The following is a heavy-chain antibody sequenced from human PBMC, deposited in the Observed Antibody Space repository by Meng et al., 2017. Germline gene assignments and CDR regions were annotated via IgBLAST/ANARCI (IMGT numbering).Heavy chain of an antibody. CDR1: GDSVSSNSAA. CDR2: TYYRSKWYN. Sequence: VQLQQTVPGLGRLPQTLSPHWAISGDSVSSNSAAWNWIRQSPSRGLGWLGRTYYRSKWYNDYAVSVKSRITINPDTSKNQFSLQLNSVTPEDTAVYYCAKGAYSGLDYWGQGTLVTVSS. D-gene: IGHD6-25*01. J-gene: IGHJ4*02. CDR3: AKGAYSGLDY. V-gene: IGHV6-1*01.